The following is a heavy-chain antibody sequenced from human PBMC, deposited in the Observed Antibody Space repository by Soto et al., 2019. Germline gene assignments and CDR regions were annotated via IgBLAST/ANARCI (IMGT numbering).Heavy chain of an antibody. CDR3: AVWSALTQYYFDS. Sequence: ETLSLTCAVSGASFSGSYWSWIRQPPGKGLEWIGYAYYSGTTVYNPSLKSRVSISVDTSKKHVSLRLNSVTAADTAVYYCAVWSALTQYYFDSWGHGTLVTVSS. V-gene: IGHV4-59*13. D-gene: IGHD3-3*01. CDR1: GASFSGSY. CDR2: AYYSGTT. J-gene: IGHJ4*01.